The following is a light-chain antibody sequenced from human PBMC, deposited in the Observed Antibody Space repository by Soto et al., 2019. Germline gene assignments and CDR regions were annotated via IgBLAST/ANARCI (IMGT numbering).Light chain of an antibody. CDR1: TSDVGGYNF. CDR3: SSYAGANKLL. V-gene: IGLV2-8*01. CDR2: EVS. Sequence: QSALTQPPSASGSPGQSVTNSCTGTTSDVGGYNFVSWYQQHPGKAPKLMIYEVSQRPAGVPDRFSGSKSGNRASLTVSGLQAEDEADYYCSSYAGANKLLFGGGTKVTVL. J-gene: IGLJ2*01.